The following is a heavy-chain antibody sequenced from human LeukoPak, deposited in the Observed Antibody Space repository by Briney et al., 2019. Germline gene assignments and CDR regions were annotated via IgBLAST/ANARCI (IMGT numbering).Heavy chain of an antibody. Sequence: ASVKVSCKASGGTFSSYAINWVRQAPGQGLEWMGRIIPILGIANYAQQFQGRVTITADKSTSTAYMELSSLRSEDTAVYYCASLRHYGDYEGLIFDYWGQGTLVTVSS. J-gene: IGHJ4*02. CDR1: GGTFSSYA. D-gene: IGHD4-17*01. V-gene: IGHV1-69*04. CDR3: ASLRHYGDYEGLIFDY. CDR2: IIPILGIA.